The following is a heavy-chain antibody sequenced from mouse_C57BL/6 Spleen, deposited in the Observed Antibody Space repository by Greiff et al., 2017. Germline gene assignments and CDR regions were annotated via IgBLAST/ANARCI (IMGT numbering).Heavy chain of an antibody. CDR3: ATSDYGSSRFAD. D-gene: IGHD1-1*01. CDR1: GYTFTSYW. CDR2: IDPSDSYT. V-gene: IGHV1-69*01. J-gene: IGHJ3*01. Sequence: VQLQQPGAELVMPGASVKLSCTASGYTFTSYWMPWVKQRPGQGLEWIGEIDPSDSYTNYNQKFKGKSTLTVDKSSSKAYMQLSSLTSEDSAVYYCATSDYGSSRFADWGQGTLVTVSA.